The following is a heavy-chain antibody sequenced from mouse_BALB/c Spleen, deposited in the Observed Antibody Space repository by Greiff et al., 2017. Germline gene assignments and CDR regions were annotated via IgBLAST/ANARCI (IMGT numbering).Heavy chain of an antibody. CDR1: GYTFTSYV. Sequence: EVQLQQSGPELVKPGASVKMSCKASGYTFTSYVMHWVKQKPGQGLEWIGYINPYNDGTKYNEKFKGKATLTSDKSSSTAYMELSSLTSEDSAVYYCARNYGSSYDAMDYWGQGTSVTVSS. J-gene: IGHJ4*01. V-gene: IGHV1-14*01. D-gene: IGHD1-1*01. CDR3: ARNYGSSYDAMDY. CDR2: INPYNDGT.